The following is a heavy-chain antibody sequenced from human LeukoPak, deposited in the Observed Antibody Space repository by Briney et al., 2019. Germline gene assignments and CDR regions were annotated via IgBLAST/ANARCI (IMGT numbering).Heavy chain of an antibody. CDR3: ARDQRIPTYFDI. J-gene: IGHJ3*02. Sequence: ASVKVSCKASGFTFTSFGFSWVRQAPGQGLEWMGWISAYNGNTNYVQNFQGRVTMTTDASTSTAYMELRSLRSDDTAVYYCARDQRIPTYFDIWGQGTMVSVSS. CDR2: ISAYNGNT. CDR1: GFTFTSFG. V-gene: IGHV1-18*01.